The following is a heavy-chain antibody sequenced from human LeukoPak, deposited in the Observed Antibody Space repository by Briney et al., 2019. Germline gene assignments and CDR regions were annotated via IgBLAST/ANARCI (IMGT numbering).Heavy chain of an antibody. J-gene: IGHJ4*02. Sequence: GGSLRLSCAASGFTFSSYAMSWVRQAPGKGLEWVSAISGGGVSTYYADSVKGRFTISRDNSKSTLYLQMNSLRAEDTAVYYCAKAQSVGSSWGGDYWGQGTLVTVSS. CDR3: AKAQSVGSSWGGDY. V-gene: IGHV3-23*01. D-gene: IGHD6-13*01. CDR1: GFTFSSYA. CDR2: ISGGGVST.